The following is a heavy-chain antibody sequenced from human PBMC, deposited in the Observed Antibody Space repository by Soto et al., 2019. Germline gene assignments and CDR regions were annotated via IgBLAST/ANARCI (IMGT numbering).Heavy chain of an antibody. J-gene: IGHJ3*02. CDR1: GYTFTSYD. CDR2: MNPNSGNT. CDR3: AGELDTSNDAFDI. V-gene: IGHV1-8*01. Sequence: QVQLVQSGAEVKKPGASVKVSCKASGYTFTSYDINWVRQATGQGLEWMGWMNPNSGNTGYAQKFQGRGTMTRNTSISTAYMELSSLRSEDTAVYYCAGELDTSNDAFDIWGQGTMVTVSS. D-gene: IGHD1-7*01.